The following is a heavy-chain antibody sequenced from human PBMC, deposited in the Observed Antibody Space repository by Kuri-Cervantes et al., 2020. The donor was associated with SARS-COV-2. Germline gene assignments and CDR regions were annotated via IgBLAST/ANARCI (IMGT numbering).Heavy chain of an antibody. CDR2: IYYSGST. D-gene: IGHD5-18*01. V-gene: IGHV4-59*08. J-gene: IGHJ6*02. CDR3: ARGAYSYEQGGMDV. Sequence: SETLSLTCTVSGGSISSYYWSWIRQPPGKGLEWIGYIYYSGSTNYNPSLKSRVTISVDTSKNQFSLKLSSVTAADTAVYYCARGAYSYEQGGMDVWGQGTTVTVSS. CDR1: GGSISSYY.